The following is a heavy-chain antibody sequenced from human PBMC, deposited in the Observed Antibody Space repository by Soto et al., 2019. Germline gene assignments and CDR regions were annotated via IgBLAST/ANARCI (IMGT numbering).Heavy chain of an antibody. V-gene: IGHV3-15*01. CDR3: TTAGQFSGWWGAWSYYYMDV. CDR1: GFTFSNAW. D-gene: IGHD6-19*01. Sequence: GGSLRLSCAASGFTFSNAWMSWVRQAPGKGLEWVGRIKSKTDGGTTDYAAPVKGRFTISRDDSKNTLYLQMNSLKTEDTAVYYCTTAGQFSGWWGAWSYYYMDVWGKGTTVTVSS. J-gene: IGHJ6*03. CDR2: IKSKTDGGTT.